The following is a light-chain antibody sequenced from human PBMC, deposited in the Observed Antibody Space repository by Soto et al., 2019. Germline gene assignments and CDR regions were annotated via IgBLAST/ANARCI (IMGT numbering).Light chain of an antibody. Sequence: QSALTQPASMSRSPGQSITISCTGTSSDVGLYNLVSWYQHLPGKAPKLIIYEVNERPSGISDRFSGSKSGNTASLTISGLRDEDEADYYCCSYVGSSILMFGGGTKVTVL. V-gene: IGLV2-23*02. J-gene: IGLJ3*02. CDR3: CSYVGSSILM. CDR2: EVN. CDR1: SSDVGLYNL.